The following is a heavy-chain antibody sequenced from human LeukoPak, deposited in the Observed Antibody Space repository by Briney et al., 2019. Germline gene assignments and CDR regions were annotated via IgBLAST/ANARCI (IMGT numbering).Heavy chain of an antibody. J-gene: IGHJ4*02. D-gene: IGHD3-22*01. CDR3: ARVSPSAHYDSRDYDY. Sequence: ASVKVSCKASGYTFTSYGISWVRQAPGQGLEWMGWISAYNGNTNYAQKLQGRVTMTTDTSTSTAYMELRSLRSDDTAVYYCARVSPSAHYDSRDYDYWGQGTLVTVSS. CDR1: GYTFTSYG. V-gene: IGHV1-18*01. CDR2: ISAYNGNT.